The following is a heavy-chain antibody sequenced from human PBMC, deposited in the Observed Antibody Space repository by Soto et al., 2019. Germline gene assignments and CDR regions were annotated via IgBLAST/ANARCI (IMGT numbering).Heavy chain of an antibody. CDR2: IYYSGST. CDR1: GGSISSGGYY. D-gene: IGHD3-22*01. CDR3: AREGPRGYYDSSGYNNWFDP. Sequence: SETLSLTCTVSGGSISSGGYYWSWIRQHPGKGLEWIGYIYYSGSTYYNPSLKSRVTISVDTSKNQFSLKLSSVTAADTAVYYCAREGPRGYYDSSGYNNWFDPWGQGTLVTVSS. V-gene: IGHV4-31*03. J-gene: IGHJ5*02.